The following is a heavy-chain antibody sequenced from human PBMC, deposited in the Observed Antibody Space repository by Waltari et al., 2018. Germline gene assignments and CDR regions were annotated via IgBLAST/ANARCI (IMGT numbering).Heavy chain of an antibody. J-gene: IGHJ4*02. Sequence: EVQLVESGGGLVQPGGSLRLSCAASGFTFSSYWMSWVRQAPGKGLGWVAKIKPDGSEEYSVDSVKGRFTISRDNAKNSLYLQMNSLRAEDTAVYYCARDDGIRTVDYWGQGTLVTVSS. CDR1: GFTFSSYW. CDR2: IKPDGSEE. V-gene: IGHV3-7*01. D-gene: IGHD1-20*01. CDR3: ARDDGIRTVDY.